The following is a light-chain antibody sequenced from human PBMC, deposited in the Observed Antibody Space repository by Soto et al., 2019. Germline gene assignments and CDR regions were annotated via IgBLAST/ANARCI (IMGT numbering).Light chain of an antibody. CDR2: AAS. J-gene: IGKJ4*01. Sequence: DIQLTRSPSFLSASVGDRVTITCRASQSISSHVAWYRQKSGKAPMLLIYAASTLQSGVPSRFSGSGSGTEFTLTISSLHPEDFATYYCQHLDSFPLAFGGGTTVEI. V-gene: IGKV1-9*01. CDR3: QHLDSFPLA. CDR1: QSISSH.